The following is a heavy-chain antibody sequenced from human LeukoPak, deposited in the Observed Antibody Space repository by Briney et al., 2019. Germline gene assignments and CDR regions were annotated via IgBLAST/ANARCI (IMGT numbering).Heavy chain of an antibody. CDR1: EFIVSINY. J-gene: IGHJ6*03. D-gene: IGHD3-9*01. Sequence: GGSLRLSCAASEFIVSINYMTWVRQAPGKGLEWVSSITSSSTFRYYADSLTGRFTISRDNAENSLYLQMNSLRAEDTAVYYCASLVSQRYFDWLSPYYYYYMDVWGKGTTVTVSS. CDR3: ASLVSQRYFDWLSPYYYYYMDV. V-gene: IGHV3-21*01. CDR2: ITSSSTFR.